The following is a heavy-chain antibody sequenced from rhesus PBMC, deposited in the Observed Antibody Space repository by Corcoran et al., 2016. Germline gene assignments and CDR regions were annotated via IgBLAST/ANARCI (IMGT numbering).Heavy chain of an antibody. CDR2: IYGGGGGT. CDR3: ARQSTATFDY. D-gene: IGHD2-27*01. Sequence: QVQLQESGPGLVKPSETLSLTCAVSGGSISSRNWWSWISQSQGEGLEWIGYIYGGGGGTTYNPSLKSRVTISTDTSKNQCSLKLSSVTAADAALYYCARQSTATFDYWGQGVLVTVSS. CDR1: GGSISSRNW. V-gene: IGHV4-93*02. J-gene: IGHJ4*01.